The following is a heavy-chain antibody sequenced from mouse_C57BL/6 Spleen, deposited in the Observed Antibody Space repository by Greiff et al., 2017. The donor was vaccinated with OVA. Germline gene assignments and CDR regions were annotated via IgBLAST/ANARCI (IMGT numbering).Heavy chain of an antibody. CDR2: ISSGGDYI. D-gene: IGHD1-1*01. Sequence: EVNVVESGAGLVKPGGSLKLSCAASGFTFSSYAMSWVRQTPEKRLEWVAYISSGGDYIYYADTVKGRFTISRDNARNTLYLQMSSLKSEDTAMYYCTREGYYYGSSGFAYWGQGTLVTVSA. CDR3: TREGYYYGSSGFAY. J-gene: IGHJ3*01. V-gene: IGHV5-9-1*02. CDR1: GFTFSSYA.